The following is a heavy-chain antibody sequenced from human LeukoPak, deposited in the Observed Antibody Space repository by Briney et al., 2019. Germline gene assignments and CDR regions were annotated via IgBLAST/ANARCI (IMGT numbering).Heavy chain of an antibody. D-gene: IGHD4-17*01. CDR1: GGSISSSNW. J-gene: IGHJ4*02. Sequence: SGTLSLTCAVSGGSISSSNWWSWVRQPPGKGLEWIGEIYHSGSTNYNPSLKSRVTISVDTSKNQFSLKLSSVTAADTAVYYCAGDYGDYYAYFDYWGQGTLVTVSS. CDR3: AGDYGDYYAYFDY. V-gene: IGHV4-4*02. CDR2: IYHSGST.